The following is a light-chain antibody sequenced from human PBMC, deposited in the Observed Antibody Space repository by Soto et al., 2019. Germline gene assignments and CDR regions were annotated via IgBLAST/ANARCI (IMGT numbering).Light chain of an antibody. V-gene: IGLV2-14*01. J-gene: IGLJ1*01. Sequence: QSLLTQPASVCGSPGQSVTISCTGTSSDVGGSNYVSWYQQLPGKAPKLMIYDVSDRPSGVSNRFSGYKSGNTASLTISGLQAEDEADYYCSSYTSSSLYVFGTGTTVTV. CDR2: DVS. CDR3: SSYTSSSLYV. CDR1: SSDVGGSNY.